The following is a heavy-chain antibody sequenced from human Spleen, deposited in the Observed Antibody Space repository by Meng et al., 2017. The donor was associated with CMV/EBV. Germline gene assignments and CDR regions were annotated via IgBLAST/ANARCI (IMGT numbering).Heavy chain of an antibody. D-gene: IGHD1-1*01. CDR2: IIPIFGTA. V-gene: IGHV1-69*05. Sequence: SVKVSCKTSGGTFNSYAISWVRQAPGQGLEWMGGIIPIFGTANYAQKFQDRVAITTDQSTNTAYMEMRSLRSEDTAVYYCVSQLERREYFDYWGPGTVVTVSS. CDR3: VSQLERREYFDY. CDR1: GGTFNSYA. J-gene: IGHJ4*02.